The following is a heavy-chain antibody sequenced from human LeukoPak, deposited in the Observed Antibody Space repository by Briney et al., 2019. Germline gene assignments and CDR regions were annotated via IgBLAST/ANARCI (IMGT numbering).Heavy chain of an antibody. CDR3: VREDTPTSTNLMVC. CDR1: GFTFSTYI. Sequence: GGSLRLSCAASGFTFSTYIMNWVRQAPGKGLEWVSSISSSSWDISYADSVKGRFTISRDNAKNSLYLQMNGLRAEDTAVYYCVREDTPTSTNLMVCWGQGTQVTVSS. D-gene: IGHD5-18*01. CDR2: ISSSSWDI. V-gene: IGHV3-21*01. J-gene: IGHJ4*02.